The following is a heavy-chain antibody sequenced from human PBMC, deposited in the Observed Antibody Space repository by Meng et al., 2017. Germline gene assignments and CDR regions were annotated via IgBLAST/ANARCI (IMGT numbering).Heavy chain of an antibody. Sequence: QVQLPQWGAGLWKPSETLSLTCAVYGGSFSGYYWSWIRQPPGKGLEWIGEINHSGSTNYNPSLKSRVTISVDTSKNQFSLKLSSVTAADTAVYYCARGTRGYSYGNDYWGQGTLVTVSS. CDR3: ARGTRGYSYGNDY. D-gene: IGHD5-18*01. CDR2: INHSGST. V-gene: IGHV4-34*01. CDR1: GGSFSGYY. J-gene: IGHJ4*02.